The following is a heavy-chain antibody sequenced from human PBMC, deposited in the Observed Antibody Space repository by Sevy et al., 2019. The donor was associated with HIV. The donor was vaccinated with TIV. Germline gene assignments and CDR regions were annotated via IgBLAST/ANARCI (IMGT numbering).Heavy chain of an antibody. CDR2: IKQDGSEK. Sequence: GGSLRLSCAASGFTFSSYWMNWVRQAPGKGREWVANIKQDGSEKYYVDSVKGRFTISRDNAKNSMHLQMNTLRAEDTAVYYGARALAAAASYWGQGTLVTVSS. V-gene: IGHV3-7*01. J-gene: IGHJ4*02. CDR1: GFTFSSYW. CDR3: ARALAAAASY. D-gene: IGHD6-25*01.